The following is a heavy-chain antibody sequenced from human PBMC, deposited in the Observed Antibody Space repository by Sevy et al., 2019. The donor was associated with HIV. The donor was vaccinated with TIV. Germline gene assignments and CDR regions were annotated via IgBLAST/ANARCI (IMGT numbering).Heavy chain of an antibody. CDR2: IYYSGST. V-gene: IGHV4-59*01. D-gene: IGHD2-15*01. CDR1: GGSISSYY. Sequence: SETLSLTCTVSGGSISSYYRSWIRQPPGKGLEWIGYIYYSGSTNYNPSLKSRVTISVDTSKNQFSLKLSSVTAADTAVYYCARDAAYCSGGSCYSMSWFDPWGQGTLVTVSS. J-gene: IGHJ5*02. CDR3: ARDAAYCSGGSCYSMSWFDP.